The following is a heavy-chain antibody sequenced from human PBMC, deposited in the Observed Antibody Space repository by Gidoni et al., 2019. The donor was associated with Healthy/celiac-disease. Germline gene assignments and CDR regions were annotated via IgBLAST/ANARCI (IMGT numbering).Heavy chain of an antibody. CDR1: GYTFTSYG. CDR3: ARDRCSGGSCYFYYYYYYYMDV. Sequence: QVQLVQSGAEVKKPGASVKVSCKASGYTFTSYGISWVRQAPGQGIEWMGWISAYNGNTNDAQKLQGRVTMTTDTSTSTAYMELRSLRSDDTAVYYCARDRCSGGSCYFYYYYYYYMDVWGKGTTVTVSS. V-gene: IGHV1-18*01. D-gene: IGHD2-15*01. J-gene: IGHJ6*03. CDR2: ISAYNGNT.